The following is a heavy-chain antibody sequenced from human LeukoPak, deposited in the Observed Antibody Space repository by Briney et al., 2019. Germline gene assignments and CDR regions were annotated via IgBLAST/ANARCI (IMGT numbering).Heavy chain of an antibody. J-gene: IGHJ5*02. CDR1: GGSISSSSYD. D-gene: IGHD1-26*01. Sequence: PSETLSLTCTVSGGSISSSSYDWGRLRQPPGKGLEWIVGICFSGSTYYNPSLKSRVTIYVDTSKNQFSLKLSSVTAADTAVYYCARHGLSGVSLRINWFDPWGRGTLVTVSS. V-gene: IGHV4-39*01. CDR3: ARHGLSGVSLRINWFDP. CDR2: ICFSGST.